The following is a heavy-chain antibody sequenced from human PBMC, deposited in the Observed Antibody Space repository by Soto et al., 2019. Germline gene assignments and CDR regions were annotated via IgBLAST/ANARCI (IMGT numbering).Heavy chain of an antibody. D-gene: IGHD3-22*01. J-gene: IGHJ5*02. Sequence: PSETLSLTCTVSDGSISSGGYYWSWIRQHPGKGLEWIGYIYYSGSTYYNPSLKSRVTISVDTSKNQFSLKLSSVTAADTAVYYCARGFHYYDSSGYYNWFDPWGQGTLVTVSS. CDR1: DGSISSGGYY. CDR2: IYYSGST. CDR3: ARGFHYYDSSGYYNWFDP. V-gene: IGHV4-31*03.